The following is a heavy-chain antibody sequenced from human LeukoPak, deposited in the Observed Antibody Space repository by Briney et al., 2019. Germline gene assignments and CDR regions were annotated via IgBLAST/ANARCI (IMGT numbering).Heavy chain of an antibody. CDR1: GGSITSSSYY. CDR3: ARPGSGYYYDYMDV. D-gene: IGHD3-22*01. J-gene: IGHJ6*03. Sequence: PSETLSLTCTVSGGSITSSSYYWGWIRQPPGKGLEWLGSFSYSGTSYFNPSLESRVTMSVDTSNNQVSLNVSSVTAADTGVYYCARPGSGYYYDYMDVWGKGTLVTVSS. CDR2: FSYSGTS. V-gene: IGHV4-39*01.